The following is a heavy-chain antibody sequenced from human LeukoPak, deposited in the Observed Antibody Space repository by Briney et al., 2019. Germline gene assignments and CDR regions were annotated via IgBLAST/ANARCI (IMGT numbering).Heavy chain of an antibody. CDR1: GFTFSRYG. D-gene: IGHD6-19*01. Sequence: PGGSLRLSCAASGFTFSRYGLHWVRQAPGQGLEWVSSLSGGSDHIYYADPVKGRFTISRDNAKNSLYLQMNSLRAEDTAVYYCARIGSGWYWDYWGQGTLVTVSS. CDR2: LSGGSDHI. V-gene: IGHV3-21*01. CDR3: ARIGSGWYWDY. J-gene: IGHJ4*02.